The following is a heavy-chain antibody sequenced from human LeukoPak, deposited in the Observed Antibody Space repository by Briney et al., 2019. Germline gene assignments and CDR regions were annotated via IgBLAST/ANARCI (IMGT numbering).Heavy chain of an antibody. J-gene: IGHJ5*02. CDR1: GYPLTAYY. V-gene: IGHV1-2*02. D-gene: IGHD6-6*01. CDR2: INPTSGVT. Sequence: ASVRVSCKTSGYPLTAYYVHWVRQAAGQGREWMGWINPTSGVTHLSQRFQGRVSMTRDTSINTAYMDLSRLRFDDTAVYYCAREYSSSSDWFDPWGQGTLVTVSS. CDR3: AREYSSSSDWFDP.